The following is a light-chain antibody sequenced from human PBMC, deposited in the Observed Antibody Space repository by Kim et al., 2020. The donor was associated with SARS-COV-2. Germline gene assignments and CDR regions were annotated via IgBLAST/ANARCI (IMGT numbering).Light chain of an antibody. CDR3: NSRDSSGDHV. CDR1: SLKGYS. CDR2: GQN. Sequence: VALGQTVTITGQGASLKGYSQSWYQQKPGQDPVLVIYGQNNRPAGIPDRFSGSGSGDTASLTITGAQAEDEADYYCNSRDSSGDHVFGLGTKVTVL. J-gene: IGLJ1*01. V-gene: IGLV3-19*01.